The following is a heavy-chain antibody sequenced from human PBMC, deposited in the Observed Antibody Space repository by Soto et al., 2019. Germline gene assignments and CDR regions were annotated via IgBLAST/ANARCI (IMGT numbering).Heavy chain of an antibody. Sequence: QVQLVQSGAEVKKPGASVKVSCKASGYTFTSYGISWVRQAPGQGLEWMGWISAYNGNTSYAQKLQGRVTMTTDTSTRRASMELRRLRADDTGVYYCARDYGHLPLYYYDYGMDVWGQGTTFTVSS. CDR1: GYTFTSYG. J-gene: IGHJ6*02. D-gene: IGHD4-17*01. CDR3: ARDYGHLPLYYYDYGMDV. CDR2: ISAYNGNT. V-gene: IGHV1-18*04.